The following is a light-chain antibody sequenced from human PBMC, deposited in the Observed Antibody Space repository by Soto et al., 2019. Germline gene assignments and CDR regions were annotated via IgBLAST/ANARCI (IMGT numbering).Light chain of an antibody. CDR3: SSYTSSSTLYV. J-gene: IGLJ1*01. CDR1: SSDVGGYNY. Sequence: QSVLTQPGSVSGSPGQSITISCTGTSSDVGGYNYVSWYQQHPGKAPKLMIYDVSNRPSGVSNRFSGSKSGNTASLTISGLQAEDEAGYYCSSYTSSSTLYVFGTGTKVTVL. V-gene: IGLV2-14*01. CDR2: DVS.